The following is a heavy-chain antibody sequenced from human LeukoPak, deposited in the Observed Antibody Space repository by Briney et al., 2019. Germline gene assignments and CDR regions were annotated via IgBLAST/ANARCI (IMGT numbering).Heavy chain of an antibody. J-gene: IGHJ4*02. CDR2: IYHSGST. Sequence: PSETLSLTCTVSGGSISSYYWSWIRQPAGKGLEWIGSIYHSGSTYYNPSLKSRVTIVDTSKNQFSLKLSSVTAADTAVYYCARRPYYYDSSGYRDYWGQGTLVTVSS. V-gene: IGHV4-4*07. CDR1: GGSISSYY. CDR3: ARRPYYYDSSGYRDY. D-gene: IGHD3-22*01.